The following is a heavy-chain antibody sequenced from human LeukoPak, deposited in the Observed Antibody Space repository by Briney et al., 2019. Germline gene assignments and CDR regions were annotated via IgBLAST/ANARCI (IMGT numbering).Heavy chain of an antibody. Sequence: GGSLRLSCEAAGFTFSTCGMHWVRQAPGKGLEWVALISYDGGKKYYADSVKGRFTISRDNSKNTLYLQINSLIPDDTAVYYCAKGKQQWWTFDALDIWGQGTTVTVSS. V-gene: IGHV3-30*18. D-gene: IGHD5-18*01. CDR2: ISYDGGKK. CDR1: GFTFSTCG. CDR3: AKGKQQWWTFDALDI. J-gene: IGHJ3*02.